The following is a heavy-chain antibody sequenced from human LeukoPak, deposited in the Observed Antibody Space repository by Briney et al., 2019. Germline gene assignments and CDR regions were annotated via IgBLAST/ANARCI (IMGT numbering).Heavy chain of an antibody. D-gene: IGHD6-19*01. CDR1: GYTFTHHS. J-gene: IGHJ4*02. CDR2: ISAYNGDT. CDR3: TRDPSNSSGRYEYFDY. Sequence: ASVKVSCTASGYTFTHHSISWVRQAPGQGLEWMGWISAYNGDTNYAQNFRGRVTMTTDTSRTTAYMELRSLRSDDTAVYYCTRDPSNSSGRYEYFDYWGQGTLVTVSS. V-gene: IGHV1-18*01.